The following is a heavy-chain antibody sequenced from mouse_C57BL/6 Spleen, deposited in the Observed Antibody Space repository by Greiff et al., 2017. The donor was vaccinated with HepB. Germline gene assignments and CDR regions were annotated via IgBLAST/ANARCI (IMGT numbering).Heavy chain of an antibody. Sequence: EVQLVESGGDLVKPGGSLKLSCAASGFTFSSYGMSWVRQTPDKRLEWVATISSGGSYTYYPDSVKGRFTISRDNAKNTLYLQMSSLKSEDTAMYYCARKDYDYWYFDVWGTGTTVTVSS. CDR1: GFTFSSYG. D-gene: IGHD2-4*01. CDR3: ARKDYDYWYFDV. J-gene: IGHJ1*03. CDR2: ISSGGSYT. V-gene: IGHV5-6*01.